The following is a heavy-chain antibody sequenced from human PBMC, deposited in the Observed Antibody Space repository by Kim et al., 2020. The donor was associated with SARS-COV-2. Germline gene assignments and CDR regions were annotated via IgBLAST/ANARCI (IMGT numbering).Heavy chain of an antibody. D-gene: IGHD3-9*01. CDR1: GYTFTSYA. J-gene: IGHJ4*02. Sequence: ASVKVSCKASGYTFTSYAMNWVRQAPGQGLEWMGWIKTNTGNPTYAQGFTGRFVFSLDTSVSTAYLQISSLKAEDTAVYYCASSPPRVFYDILDYWGQGTLVTVSS. CDR2: IKTNTGNP. CDR3: ASSPPRVFYDILDY. V-gene: IGHV7-4-1*02.